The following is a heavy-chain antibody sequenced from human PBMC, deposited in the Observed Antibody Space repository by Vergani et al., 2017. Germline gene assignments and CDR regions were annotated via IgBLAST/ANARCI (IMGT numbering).Heavy chain of an antibody. J-gene: IGHJ4*02. Sequence: QVQLVESGGGVVQPGGSLRLSCAASGFTFSSYGMHWVRQAPGKGLEWVAFIRYDGSNKYYADSVKGRFTISRDNSKNTLYLQMNSLRAEGTAVYYCAKDQIDDGWFTPVDYWGQGTLVTVSS. D-gene: IGHD6-19*01. V-gene: IGHV3-30*02. CDR3: AKDQIDDGWFTPVDY. CDR2: IRYDGSNK. CDR1: GFTFSSYG.